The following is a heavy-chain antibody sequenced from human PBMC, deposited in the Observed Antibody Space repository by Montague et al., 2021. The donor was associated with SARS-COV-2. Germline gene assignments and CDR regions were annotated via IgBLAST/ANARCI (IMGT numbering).Heavy chain of an antibody. CDR3: ARRSRAVTAIWALRTSLTSWFDP. CDR1: GGSFSGYS. V-gene: IGHV4-34*01. CDR2: INHSGST. Sequence: SETLSLTCAVYGGSFSGYSWSWIRQPPGKGLEWIGEINHSGSTNXNPSLKSRVTISVDTSKIQFSLRLSSVTAADTAVYYCARRSRAVTAIWALRTSLTSWFDPWGQGTLVTVSS. J-gene: IGHJ5*02. D-gene: IGHD2-21*02.